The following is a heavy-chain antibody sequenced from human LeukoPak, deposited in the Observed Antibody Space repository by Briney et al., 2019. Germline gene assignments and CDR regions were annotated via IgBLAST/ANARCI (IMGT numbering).Heavy chain of an antibody. V-gene: IGHV3-7*01. Sequence: PGGSLRLSCAASGFTFSSYWMSWVRQAPGKGLEWVANIKQDGSEKYYVDSVKGRFTISRDNAKNSLYLQMNSLRVEDTAVYYCARDRPGSGTECRAPFDPWGQGTLVTVSS. CDR1: GFTFSSYW. CDR2: IKQDGSEK. CDR3: ARDRPGSGTECRAPFDP. D-gene: IGHD3-10*01. J-gene: IGHJ5*02.